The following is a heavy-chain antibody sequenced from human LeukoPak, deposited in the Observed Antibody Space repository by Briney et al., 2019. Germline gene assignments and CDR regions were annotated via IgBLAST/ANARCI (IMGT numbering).Heavy chain of an antibody. V-gene: IGHV1-8*01. CDR3: ARGGIMEYSSSWYGC. J-gene: IGHJ4*02. CDR2: MNPNSGNT. CDR1: GYTFTSYD. Sequence: GASVKVSCKASGYTFTSYDINWVRQATGQGLEWMGWMNPNSGNTGYAQKFQGRGTMTRNTSLSTAYMELSSLRSEDTAVYYCARGGIMEYSSSWYGCWGQGTLVTVSS. D-gene: IGHD6-13*01.